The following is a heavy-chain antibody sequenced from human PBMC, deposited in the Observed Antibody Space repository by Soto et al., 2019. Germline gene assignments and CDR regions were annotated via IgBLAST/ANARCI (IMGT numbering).Heavy chain of an antibody. CDR2: IKSKAGGASTT. CDR1: GFTFSNAW. D-gene: IGHD2-15*01. Sequence: EVQLVESGGGLVKPGGCLRLSCAASGFTFSNAWMHWVRQAPGKGLEWVARIKSKAGGASTTDYAAPVRGRFNISRDDTKNTLYLQMNSLNTEDTVVYYCVTDKDRQRDSVKRGAYWGQGSLVTVSS. J-gene: IGHJ4*02. V-gene: IGHV3-15*07. CDR3: VTDKDRQRDSVKRGAY.